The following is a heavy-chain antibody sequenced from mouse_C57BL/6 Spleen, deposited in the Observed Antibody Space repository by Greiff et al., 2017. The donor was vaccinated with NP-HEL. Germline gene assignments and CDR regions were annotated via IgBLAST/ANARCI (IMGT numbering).Heavy chain of an antibody. CDR2: ISSGSSTI. V-gene: IGHV5-17*01. CDR1: GFTFSDYG. Sequence: EVQLQQSGGGLVKPGGSLKLSCAASGFTFSDYGMHWVRQAPEKGLEWVAYISSGSSTIYYADTVKGRFTISRDNAKNTLFLQMTSLRSEDTAMYYCARGGRDWYFDVWGTGTTVTVSS. J-gene: IGHJ1*03. CDR3: ARGGRDWYFDV. D-gene: IGHD3-3*01.